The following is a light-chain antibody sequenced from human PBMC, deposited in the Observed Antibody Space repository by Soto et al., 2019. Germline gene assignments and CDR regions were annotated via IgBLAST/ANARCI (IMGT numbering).Light chain of an antibody. CDR1: QRMTNNF. V-gene: IGKV3-20*01. CDR2: DAS. J-gene: IGKJ2*01. Sequence: EIVLTQSPDTLSLSPGERVTLSCRASQRMTNNFLAWFQQKPGLAPRLLIHDASTRASGVPDRFTGGGSGTDFGLTISRVEPDDFAVYYWQQYDRSPFTFGQGTKLQIK. CDR3: QQYDRSPFT.